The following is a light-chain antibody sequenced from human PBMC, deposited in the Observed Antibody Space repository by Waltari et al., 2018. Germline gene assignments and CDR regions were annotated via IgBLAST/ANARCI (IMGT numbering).Light chain of an antibody. CDR2: VVS. CDR3: SSYMNSSLV. V-gene: IGLV2-14*01. CDR1: SSDIGGYKY. Sequence: QSALTQPASVSGSPGQSITISCTGTSSDIGGYKYVSWYQQHPGKAPNLMIYVVSNRPSGVSNRFSGSNSGSTASLTISGLQSEDEADYYCSSYMNSSLVFGAGTKVTVL. J-gene: IGLJ3*02.